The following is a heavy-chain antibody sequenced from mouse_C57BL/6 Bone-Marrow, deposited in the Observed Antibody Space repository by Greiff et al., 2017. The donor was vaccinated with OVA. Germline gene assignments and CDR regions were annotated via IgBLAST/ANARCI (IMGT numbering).Heavy chain of an antibody. J-gene: IGHJ2*01. CDR1: GYTFTSYW. V-gene: IGHV1-52*01. CDR2: IDPSDSET. Sequence: QVQLQQPGAELVRPGSSVKLSCKASGYTFTSYWMHWVKQRPIQGLEWIGNIDPSDSETHYNQKFKDKATLTVDKSSSTAYMQLSSLTSEDSAVYYCAREGGITTVEDFDYWGQGTTLTVSS. D-gene: IGHD1-1*01. CDR3: AREGGITTVEDFDY.